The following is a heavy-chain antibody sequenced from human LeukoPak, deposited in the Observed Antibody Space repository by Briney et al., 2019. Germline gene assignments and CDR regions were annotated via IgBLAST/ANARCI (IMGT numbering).Heavy chain of an antibody. V-gene: IGHV3-53*01. D-gene: IGHD3-3*01. Sequence: GGSLRPSCAASGFTVSSNYMSWVRQAPGKGLEWVSVIYSGGSTYYADSVKGRFTISRDNSKNTLYLQMNSLRAEDTAVYYCARAPSPFTIFEVDYWGQGTLVTVSS. CDR3: ARAPSPFTIFEVDY. CDR2: IYSGGST. CDR1: GFTVSSNY. J-gene: IGHJ4*02.